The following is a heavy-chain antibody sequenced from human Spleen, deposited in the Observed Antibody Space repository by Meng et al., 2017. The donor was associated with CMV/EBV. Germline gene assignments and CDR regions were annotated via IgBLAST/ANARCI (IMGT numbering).Heavy chain of an antibody. V-gene: IGHV1-24*01. Sequence: ASVKVSCKVSGYTLTELSMHWVRQAPGKGLEWMGGFDPEDGETIYAQKFQGRVTMTEDTSTDTAYMELSSLRSEDTAVYYCARGAGVVIELGRVYYGMDVWGQGTMVTVSS. J-gene: IGHJ6*02. CDR2: FDPEDGET. CDR3: ARGAGVVIELGRVYYGMDV. CDR1: GYTLTELS. D-gene: IGHD3-3*01.